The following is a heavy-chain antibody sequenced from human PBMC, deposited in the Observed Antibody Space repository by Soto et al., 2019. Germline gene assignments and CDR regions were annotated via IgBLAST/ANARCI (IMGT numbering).Heavy chain of an antibody. D-gene: IGHD6-13*01. Sequence: GGSLRLSCAASGFTFSSYAMHWVRQAPGKGLEYVSAISSNGGSTYYANSVKGRFTISRDNSKNTLYLQMGSLRAEDMAVYYCARADSSSWYDYFDYWGQGTLVTVSS. V-gene: IGHV3-64*01. J-gene: IGHJ4*02. CDR1: GFTFSSYA. CDR3: ARADSSSWYDYFDY. CDR2: ISSNGGST.